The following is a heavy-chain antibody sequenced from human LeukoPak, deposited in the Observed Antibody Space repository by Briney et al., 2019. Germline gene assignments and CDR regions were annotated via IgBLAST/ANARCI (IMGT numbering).Heavy chain of an antibody. CDR2: IIPILGIA. V-gene: IGHV1-69*04. D-gene: IGHD3-3*01. CDR3: ARESNYDFGGLGVRSPKSDY. CDR1: GGTFSSYT. J-gene: IGHJ4*02. Sequence: SVKVSCKASGGTFSSYTISWVRQAPGQGLEWMGRIIPILGIANYAQKFQGRVTITADKSTSTAYMELSSLRSEDTAVYYCARESNYDFGGLGVRSPKSDYWGQGTLVTVSS.